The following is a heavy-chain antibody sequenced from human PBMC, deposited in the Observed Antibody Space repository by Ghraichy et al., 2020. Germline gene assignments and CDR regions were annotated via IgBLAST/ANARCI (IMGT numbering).Heavy chain of an antibody. CDR3: ARAQDTAMVPFDY. D-gene: IGHD5-18*01. V-gene: IGHV4-31*03. CDR1: GGSISSGGYY. Sequence: SETLSLTCTVSGGSISSGGYYWSWIRQHPGKGLEWIGYIYYSGSTYYNPSLQSRVTISVDTSKNQFSLKLSSVTAADTAVYYCARAQDTAMVPFDYWGQGTLVPGSS. J-gene: IGHJ4*02. CDR2: IYYSGST.